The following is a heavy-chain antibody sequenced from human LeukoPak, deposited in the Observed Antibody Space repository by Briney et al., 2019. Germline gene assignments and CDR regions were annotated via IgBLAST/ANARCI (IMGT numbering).Heavy chain of an antibody. D-gene: IGHD6-19*01. CDR1: GFTFSSYA. J-gene: IGHJ4*02. V-gene: IGHV3-23*01. CDR3: ASFMPGIAVAMGDYFDY. CDR2: ISGSGGST. Sequence: GGSLRLSCAASGFTFSSYAMSWVRQAPGKGLEWVSAISGSGGSTYYADSVKGRFTISRDNSKTTLYLQMNSLRAEDTAVYYCASFMPGIAVAMGDYFDYWGQGTLVTVSS.